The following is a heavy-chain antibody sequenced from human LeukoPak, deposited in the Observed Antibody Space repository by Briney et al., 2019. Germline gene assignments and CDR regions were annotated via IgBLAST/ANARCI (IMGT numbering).Heavy chain of an antibody. CDR2: IKPDGSEK. CDR3: ANDYRSGSFHDF. CDR1: GLTFSGYW. J-gene: IGHJ4*02. Sequence: PGGSLRLSCAASGLTFSGYWMNWVRQAPGKGLEWVASIKPDGSEKYYVDSVKGRFTISRDNAKKSLYLQMNTLRAEDTAVYYCANDYRSGSFHDFWGQGTLVTVSS. D-gene: IGHD3-10*01. V-gene: IGHV3-7*05.